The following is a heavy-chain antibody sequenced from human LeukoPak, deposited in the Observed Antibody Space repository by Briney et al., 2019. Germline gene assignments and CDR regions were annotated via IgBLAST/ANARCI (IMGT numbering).Heavy chain of an antibody. CDR1: GGSISSSNW. J-gene: IGHJ4*02. V-gene: IGHV4-4*02. Sequence: PSETLSLTCAVSGGSISSSNWWSWVRQPPGKGLEGIGEIYHSGSTNYNPSLKSRVTISVDKSKNQFSLKLSSVNAADRDVYYCARSRIAAALDYWGKGTLVTVSS. CDR3: ARSRIAAALDY. D-gene: IGHD6-13*01. CDR2: IYHSGST.